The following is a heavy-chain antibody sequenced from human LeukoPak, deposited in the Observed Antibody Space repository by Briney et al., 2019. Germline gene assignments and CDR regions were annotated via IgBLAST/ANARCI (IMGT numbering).Heavy chain of an antibody. V-gene: IGHV1-69*01. CDR1: GGTFSSYA. CDR3: ARDRWSSSSSEGALDI. D-gene: IGHD6-6*01. Sequence: GSSVKVSCKASGGTFSSYAISWVRQAPGQGLEWMGGIIPIFDTANYAQKFQGRVTITADESTSTAYMELSSLRSEDTAVYYCARDRWSSSSSEGALDIWGQGTMVTVSS. CDR2: IIPIFDTA. J-gene: IGHJ3*02.